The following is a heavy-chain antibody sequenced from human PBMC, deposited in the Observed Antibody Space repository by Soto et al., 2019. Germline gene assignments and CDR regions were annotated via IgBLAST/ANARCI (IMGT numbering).Heavy chain of an antibody. V-gene: IGHV3-30*18. D-gene: IGHD6-19*01. Sequence: QVQLVESGGGVVQPGRSLRLSCAASGFTFSSYGMHWVRQAPGKGLEWVAVISYDGSNKYYADSVKGRFTISRDNSKNTLYLQMNSLRAEDTAVYYCAKPPGGWYPPFDYCGQGTLVTVSS. CDR3: AKPPGGWYPPFDY. CDR1: GFTFSSYG. CDR2: ISYDGSNK. J-gene: IGHJ4*02.